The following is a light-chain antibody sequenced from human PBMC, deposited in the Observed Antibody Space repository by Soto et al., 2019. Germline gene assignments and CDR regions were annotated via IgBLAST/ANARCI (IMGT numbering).Light chain of an antibody. Sequence: QSALTQPASVSGSPGQSITISCTGTSSDVGSYNLVSWYQQHPGKAPKLILYEVKNRPSGVSNRFSGSESANTASLTISGLQPEDEADYYCSSYTSRNTWVFGGGTKLTVL. J-gene: IGLJ3*02. CDR3: SSYTSRNTWV. CDR2: EVK. V-gene: IGLV2-14*02. CDR1: SSDVGSYNL.